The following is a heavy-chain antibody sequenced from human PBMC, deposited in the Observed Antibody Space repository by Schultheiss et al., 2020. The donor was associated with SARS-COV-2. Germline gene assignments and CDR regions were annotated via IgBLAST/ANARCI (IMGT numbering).Heavy chain of an antibody. CDR3: ARGGGWGDFWSGYYTAY. J-gene: IGHJ4*02. V-gene: IGHV3-48*03. CDR2: ISSSGSTI. D-gene: IGHD3-3*01. Sequence: GGSLRLSCAASGFTFSSYEMNWVRQAPGKGLEWVSYISSSGSTIYYADSVKGRFTISRDNAKNSLYLQMNSLRAEDTAVYYCARGGGWGDFWSGYYTAYWGQGTLVTVSS. CDR1: GFTFSSYE.